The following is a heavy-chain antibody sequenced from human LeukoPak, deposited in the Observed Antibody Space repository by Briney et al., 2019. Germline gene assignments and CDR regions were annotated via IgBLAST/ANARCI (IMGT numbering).Heavy chain of an antibody. CDR2: IGYDGSNK. CDR1: GFTFSDYA. V-gene: IGHV3-33*06. D-gene: IGHD3-10*01. CDR3: AKRGRYYFDY. J-gene: IGHJ4*02. Sequence: GGSLRLSCAASGFTFSDYAMHWVRQAPGKGLEWVAVIGYDGSNKYDADSVKGRFTISRDNSKNMMYLQMNSLRAEDTALYYCAKRGRYYFDYWGQGTLVTVSS.